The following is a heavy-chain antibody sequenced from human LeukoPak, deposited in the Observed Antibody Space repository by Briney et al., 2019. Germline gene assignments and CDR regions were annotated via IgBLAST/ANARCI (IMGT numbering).Heavy chain of an antibody. CDR2: INPSGGST. CDR3: ARDFGDCSGGSCYSACEFDL. CDR1: GYTFTSYY. V-gene: IGHV1-46*01. J-gene: IGHJ2*01. D-gene: IGHD2-15*01. Sequence: ASVKVSCKASGYTFTSYYMHWVRQAPGQGLEWMGIINPSGGSTSYAQKFQGRVTMTRDTSTSTVYMELSSLRSEDTAVYYCARDFGDCSGGSCYSACEFDLWGRGTLVTVSS.